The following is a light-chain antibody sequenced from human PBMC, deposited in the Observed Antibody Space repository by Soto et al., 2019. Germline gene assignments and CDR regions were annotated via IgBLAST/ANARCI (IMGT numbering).Light chain of an antibody. CDR2: DVS. V-gene: IGLV2-11*01. CDR1: SSDVGGYNY. J-gene: IGLJ3*02. Sequence: QSALTQPRSVSGSPGQSVTISCTGTSSDVGGYNYVSWYQQHPGKAPKLMLYDVSKRPSGVPDRFSGSKSGNTASLTISGLQAEDEPDYYCCSYAGSYTVFGGGTKLTVL. CDR3: CSYAGSYTV.